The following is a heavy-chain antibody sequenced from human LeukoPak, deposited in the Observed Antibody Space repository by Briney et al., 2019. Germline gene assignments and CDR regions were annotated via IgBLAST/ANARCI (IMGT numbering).Heavy chain of an antibody. V-gene: IGHV3-21*01. CDR1: GFTFDSYS. Sequence: GGSLRLSCAASGFTFDSYSIKLVRQAPGKGLEFVSGISSSSRSIDYADSVKGRFTISRDNAKNSVYLEMTSVRADDTAFYYCVRVEACGVNGEDAFDWWGKGTMVTVSS. J-gene: IGHJ3*01. CDR2: ISSSSRSI. CDR3: VRVEACGVNGEDAFDW. D-gene: IGHD1-1*01.